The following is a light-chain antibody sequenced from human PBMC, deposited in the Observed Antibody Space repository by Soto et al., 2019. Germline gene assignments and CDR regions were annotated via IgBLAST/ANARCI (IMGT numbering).Light chain of an antibody. V-gene: IGKV3-20*01. Sequence: EIVLTQSPGTLSLSPGERATLSCRASQSVSSYLAWYQQKPGEAPTLLIYGASSRATGIPDRFSCSGSGTAFTLTISRLEPEDFAVYYCQQYDSSPLTFGGGTKVEIK. J-gene: IGKJ4*01. CDR1: QSVSSY. CDR2: GAS. CDR3: QQYDSSPLT.